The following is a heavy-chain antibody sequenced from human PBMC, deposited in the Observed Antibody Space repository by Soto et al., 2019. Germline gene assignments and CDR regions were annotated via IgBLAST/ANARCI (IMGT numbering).Heavy chain of an antibody. J-gene: IGHJ4*02. V-gene: IGHV4-4*02. CDR2: IYHSGTT. CDR1: GGSISSSNW. D-gene: IGHD4-4*01. Sequence: HVQLQESVPGLVKPSGTLSLTCAVSGGSISSSNWWSWVRQPPGKGLEWIGEIYHSGTTNYTPSLKLRVTISVDQSKNQFSLNLSSVTAADTAVYYCASGPSNPFHFWGQGALVTVSS. CDR3: ASGPSNPFHF.